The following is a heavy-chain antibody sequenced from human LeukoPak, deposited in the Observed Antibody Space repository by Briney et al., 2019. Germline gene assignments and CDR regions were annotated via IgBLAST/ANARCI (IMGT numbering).Heavy chain of an antibody. Sequence: GESLKISCKGSGYGFTSYWIGWVRQMPGKGLEWMGIIYPGDPDTRYSPSFQGQVTISADKSISTAYLQWSSLKASDTAMYYCARRAPYCGGDCYSLFDYWGQGTLVTVSS. D-gene: IGHD2-21*02. CDR1: GYGFTSYW. CDR3: ARRAPYCGGDCYSLFDY. V-gene: IGHV5-51*01. J-gene: IGHJ4*02. CDR2: IYPGDPDT.